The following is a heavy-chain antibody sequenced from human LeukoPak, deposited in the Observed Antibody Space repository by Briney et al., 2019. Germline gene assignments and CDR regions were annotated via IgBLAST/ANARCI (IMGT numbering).Heavy chain of an antibody. Sequence: GGSLRLSCAASGFTFDDYAMHWVRQAPGKGLEWVSGISWNSGSIGYADSVKGRFTISRDNAKNSLYLQMNSLRAEDTALYYCAKDTGYSGYDFSFDYWGQGTLVTVSS. V-gene: IGHV3-9*01. J-gene: IGHJ4*02. D-gene: IGHD5-12*01. CDR2: ISWNSGSI. CDR3: AKDTGYSGYDFSFDY. CDR1: GFTFDDYA.